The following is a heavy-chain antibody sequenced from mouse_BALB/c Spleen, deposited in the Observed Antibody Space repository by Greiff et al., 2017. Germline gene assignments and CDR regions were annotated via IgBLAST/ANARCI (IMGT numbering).Heavy chain of an antibody. CDR2: ISSGGSYT. Sequence: EVKLVESGGDLVKPGGSLKLSCAASGFTFSSYGMSWVRQTPYKRLEWVATISSGGSYTYYPDSVKGRFTISRDNARNILYLQMSSLRSEDTAMYYCARGRGKGYYAMDYWGQGTSVTVSS. CDR1: GFTFSSYG. CDR3: ARGRGKGYYAMDY. D-gene: IGHD1-3*01. V-gene: IGHV5-6*02. J-gene: IGHJ4*01.